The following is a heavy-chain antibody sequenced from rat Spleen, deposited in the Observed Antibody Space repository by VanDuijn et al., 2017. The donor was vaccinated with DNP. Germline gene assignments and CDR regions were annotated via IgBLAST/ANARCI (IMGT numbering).Heavy chain of an antibody. CDR2: ISASGGST. D-gene: IGHD4-3*01. CDR1: GFTFSDYY. CDR3: TTAARGGWFAY. V-gene: IGHV5-27*01. J-gene: IGHJ3*01. Sequence: EVQLVESGGGPVLPGRSLKLSCVASGFTFSDYYMAWIRQAPRKGLEWVATISASGGSTYYRDSVRGRFTISRDNAKNTQYLQMDSLRSEDTATYYCTTAARGGWFAYWGQGTLVTVSS.